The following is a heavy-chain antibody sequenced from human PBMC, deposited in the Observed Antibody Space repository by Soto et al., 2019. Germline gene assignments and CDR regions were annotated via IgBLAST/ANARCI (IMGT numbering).Heavy chain of an antibody. CDR2: IDLGGI. D-gene: IGHD2-15*01. CDR3: VRHSGFSFDP. V-gene: IGHV4-4*02. J-gene: IGHJ5*02. CDR1: GDSIRTSTW. Sequence: QVQLQESGPGLVKPSGTLSLTCDVSGDSIRTSTWWSWVRQPPGKGLEWIGQIDLGGISYNPSLKSRITMLIDTSLKNFSLTLTSVTAADTAIYYCVRHSGFSFDPWGQGTLVTVSS.